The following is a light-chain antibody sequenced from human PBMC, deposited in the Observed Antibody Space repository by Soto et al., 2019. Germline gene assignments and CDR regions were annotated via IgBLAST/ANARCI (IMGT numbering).Light chain of an antibody. CDR2: AAS. V-gene: IGKV1-6*01. J-gene: IGKJ2*01. CDR1: QGISND. CDR3: LQDYNYPHT. Sequence: AIQMTQSPSSLSAYVGARVNITCRASQGISNDLGWYQQKPGKAPKLLIYAASSLQSGVPSRFSGSGSGTDFTLTISSLQPEDFATYYCLQDYNYPHTFGQGTKLEIK.